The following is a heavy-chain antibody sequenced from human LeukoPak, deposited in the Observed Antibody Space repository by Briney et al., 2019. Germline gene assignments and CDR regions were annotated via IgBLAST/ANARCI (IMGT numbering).Heavy chain of an antibody. V-gene: IGHV1-2*02. CDR1: GYPFTDYY. CDR3: ARVAAEVVGVPGAIGFGWLRRDYYYMDV. D-gene: IGHD2-2*02. Sequence: ASVKVSCKASGYPFTDYYIHWVRQAPGQGLEWMGWINPNSGGTNYAQKFQGRVTMTRDTSFSTAYMGLSRLRSDDTAVYYCARVAAEVVGVPGAIGFGWLRRDYYYMDVWGKGTTVTVSS. J-gene: IGHJ6*03. CDR2: INPNSGGT.